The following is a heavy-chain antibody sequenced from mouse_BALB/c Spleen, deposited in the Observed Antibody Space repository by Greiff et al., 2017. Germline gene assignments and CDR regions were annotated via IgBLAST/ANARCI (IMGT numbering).Heavy chain of an antibody. V-gene: IGHV5-9-4*01. CDR2: ISSGGSYT. CDR3: ARRITTVVGFDV. D-gene: IGHD1-1*01. CDR1: GFTFRSYA. J-gene: IGHJ1*01. Sequence: EVMLVESGGGLVKPGGSLKLSCAASGFTFRSYAMSWVRQSPEKRLEWVAEISSGGSYTYYPDTVTGRFTIARDNAKNTLYLEMSSLRSEDTAMYYCARRITTVVGFDVWGAGTTVTVSS.